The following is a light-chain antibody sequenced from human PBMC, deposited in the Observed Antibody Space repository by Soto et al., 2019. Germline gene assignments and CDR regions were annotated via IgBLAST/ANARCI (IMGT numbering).Light chain of an antibody. J-gene: IGLJ1*01. V-gene: IGLV2-8*01. CDR2: EVN. CDR3: SSYAGSNNYV. CDR1: SSDIGGYNY. Sequence: ALTQPPSASGSPGQSVTISCTGTSSDIGGYNYVSWYQQHPGNGPKLMIYEVNKRPSGVPDRFSGSKSGNTASLTVAGLQAEDEADYYCSSYAGSNNYVFGTGTKLTVL.